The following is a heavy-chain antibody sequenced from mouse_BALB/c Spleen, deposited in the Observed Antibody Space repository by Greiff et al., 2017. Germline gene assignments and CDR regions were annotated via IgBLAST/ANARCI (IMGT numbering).Heavy chain of an antibody. D-gene: IGHD1-1*01. J-gene: IGHJ4*01. CDR1: GFSLTDYG. Sequence: QVQLQQSGPGLVAPSQSLSITCTVSGFSLTDYGVSWIRQPPGKGLEWLGVIWGGGSTYYNSALKSRLSISKDNSKSQVFLKMNSLQTDDTAMYYCAKFYYGSSYYAMDYWGQGTSVTVSS. V-gene: IGHV2-6-5*01. CDR3: AKFYYGSSYYAMDY. CDR2: IWGGGST.